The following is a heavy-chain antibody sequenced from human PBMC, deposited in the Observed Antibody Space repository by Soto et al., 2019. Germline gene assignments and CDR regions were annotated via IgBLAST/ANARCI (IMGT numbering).Heavy chain of an antibody. J-gene: IGHJ6*02. CDR1: GYSFTSYW. Sequence: RGESLKISCKGSGYSFTSYWIGWVRQMPGKGLEWMGIIYPGDSDTRYSPSFQGQVTISADKSISTAYLQWSSLKASDTAMYYCAREGGYCSSTSCPPTVYYYYGMDVWGQGTTVTSP. V-gene: IGHV5-51*01. D-gene: IGHD2-2*01. CDR2: IYPGDSDT. CDR3: AREGGYCSSTSCPPTVYYYYGMDV.